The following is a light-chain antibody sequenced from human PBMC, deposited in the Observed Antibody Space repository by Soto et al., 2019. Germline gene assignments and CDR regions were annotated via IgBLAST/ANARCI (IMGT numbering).Light chain of an antibody. CDR1: NIGSKN. Sequence: SYELTQPLSVSVALGQTARITCGGNNIGSKNVHWYQQKPGQAPVLVIYRDSNRPSGIPERFSGSNSGNTATLTISRAQAGDEADYYCQVWDREGAVFGGGTKLTVL. CDR3: QVWDREGAV. J-gene: IGLJ2*01. V-gene: IGLV3-9*01. CDR2: RDS.